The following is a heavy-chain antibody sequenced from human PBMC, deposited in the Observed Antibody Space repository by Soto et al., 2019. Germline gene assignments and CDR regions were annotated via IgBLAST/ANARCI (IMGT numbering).Heavy chain of an antibody. CDR2: INPNNGNT. D-gene: IGHD3-22*01. J-gene: IGHJ5*02. CDR1: GYTFTGYY. V-gene: IGHV1-18*04. Sequence: GAAVKVSCKASGYTFTGYYMHWVRQAPGQGLEWMGWINPNNGNTNYAQKLQGRVTMTTVTSTSTAYMGLRSLRSADTAVYYCARGPHHAPKTYYYDSSGYYYDWFDPWGQGTLVTVSS. CDR3: ARGPHHAPKTYYYDSSGYYYDWFDP.